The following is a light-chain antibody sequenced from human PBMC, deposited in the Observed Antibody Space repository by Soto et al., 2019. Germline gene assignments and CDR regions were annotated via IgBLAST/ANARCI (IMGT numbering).Light chain of an antibody. CDR1: PSVSSSY. CDR3: QQYATSPVT. CDR2: GAS. J-gene: IGKJ1*01. V-gene: IGKV3-20*01. Sequence: EIVLTQSPGTLSSSPGDRATLSCRASPSVSSSYLAWYQQKPGQAPRLLIYGASSRATGIPDRFSGSGSGTDFTLAISRLEPEDFAVYYCQQYATSPVTFGKGTKVDIK.